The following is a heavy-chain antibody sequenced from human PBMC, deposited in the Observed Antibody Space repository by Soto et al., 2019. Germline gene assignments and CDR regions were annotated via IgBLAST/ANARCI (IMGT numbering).Heavy chain of an antibody. CDR2: IDDSGST. D-gene: IGHD6-13*01. Sequence: QVQLQESGPGLVKPSQTLALTCNVSGDSISGGGYYWSWIRQHPGKGLGWIGYIDDSGSTYYNPSLKSRVTISVDTSQNQFSLKLNSVTAADTAVYFCARMGGSWYFDYWGQGALV. CDR3: ARMGGSWYFDY. J-gene: IGHJ4*02. CDR1: GDSISGGGYY. V-gene: IGHV4-31*03.